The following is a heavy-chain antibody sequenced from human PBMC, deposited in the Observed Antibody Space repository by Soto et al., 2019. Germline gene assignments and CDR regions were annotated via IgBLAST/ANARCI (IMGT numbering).Heavy chain of an antibody. CDR2: ISSGSSYI. V-gene: IGHV3-21*01. D-gene: IGHD3-10*01. CDR3: ARDILSGGAYPDS. CDR1: GFTFSSYT. Sequence: GSLRLSCAASGFTFSSYTMNWVRQAPGKGLEWISSISSGSSYIYYAGSVKGRFTISRDNAKNSLFLQMNSLRADDTAVYYCARDILSGGAYPDSWGQGTKVTVSS. J-gene: IGHJ5*01.